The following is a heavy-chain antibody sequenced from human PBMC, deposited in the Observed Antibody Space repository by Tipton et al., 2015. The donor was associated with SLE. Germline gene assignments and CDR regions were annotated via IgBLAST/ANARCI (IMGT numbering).Heavy chain of an antibody. V-gene: IGHV1-18*01. Sequence: QVQLVQSGAEVKKPGASVKVSCKASGYTFTNYGISWVRQAPGQGLEWMGWISPYNGNTDFAQNLQGRVTMTADTSTTTAYMELRSLRSDDTAVYYCARSYYGSRNYYTHADHWGQGTQVTVSS. CDR3: ARSYYGSRNYYTHADH. CDR2: ISPYNGNT. D-gene: IGHD3-10*01. J-gene: IGHJ4*02. CDR1: GYTFTNYG.